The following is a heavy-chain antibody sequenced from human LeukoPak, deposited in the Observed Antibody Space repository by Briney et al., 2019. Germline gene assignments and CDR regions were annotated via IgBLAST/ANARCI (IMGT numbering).Heavy chain of an antibody. CDR2: IYYSGRT. Sequence: SETLSLTCTVSGGSISSGDYYWSWIRQPPGKGLEWIGYIYYSGRTYYNPSLESRITISVDTSKNEFSLNLSSVTAADTAVYYCARDGSYYDSSGPDWGQGTLVTVSS. J-gene: IGHJ4*02. CDR1: GGSISSGDYY. V-gene: IGHV4-30-4*08. CDR3: ARDGSYYDSSGPD. D-gene: IGHD3-22*01.